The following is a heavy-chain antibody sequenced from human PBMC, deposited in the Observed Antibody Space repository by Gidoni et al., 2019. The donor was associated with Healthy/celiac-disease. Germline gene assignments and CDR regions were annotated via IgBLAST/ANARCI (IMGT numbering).Heavy chain of an antibody. CDR3: ARDRPYYYDSSGYPSRGAFDI. J-gene: IGHJ3*02. CDR2: ISSSSSTI. Sequence: EVQLVESGGGLVQPGGSLRLSCAASGFTFSSYSMNWVRQAPGKGLEWVSYISSSSSTIYYADSVKGRFTISRDNAKNSLYLQMNSLRAEDTAVYYCARDRPYYYDSSGYPSRGAFDIWGQGTMVTVSS. CDR1: GFTFSSYS. D-gene: IGHD3-22*01. V-gene: IGHV3-48*01.